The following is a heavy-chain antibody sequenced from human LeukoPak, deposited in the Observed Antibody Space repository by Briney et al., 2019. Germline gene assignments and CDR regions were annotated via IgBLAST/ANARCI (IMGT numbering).Heavy chain of an antibody. V-gene: IGHV3-23*01. J-gene: IGHJ4*02. D-gene: IGHD2-2*01. CDR2: ISGSGTSI. CDR3: AKDPQYCSNNRCLGYYFDY. CDR1: GFTFSSYA. Sequence: GGSLRLSCAASGFTFSSYAMSWVRQAPGKGLEWVSGISGSGTSIYHADSVKGRFTISRDNSKNTLFLQMNSLRAEDTAVYYCAKDPQYCSNNRCLGYYFDYRGQGTLVTVSS.